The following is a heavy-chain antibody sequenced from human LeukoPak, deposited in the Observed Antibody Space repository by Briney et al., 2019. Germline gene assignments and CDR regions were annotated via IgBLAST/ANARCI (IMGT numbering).Heavy chain of an antibody. D-gene: IGHD5-12*01. CDR1: GFTFSSYA. J-gene: IGHJ4*02. CDR3: AKRSGVGYGYFDY. V-gene: IGHV3-23*01. Sequence: GGSLRLSCAASGFTFSSYAMSWVRQAPGKGLEWVSAIPGSGDSTNYADSVKGRFTISRDNSKNTLYLQMNSLRAEDTAVYYCAKRSGVGYGYFDYWGQGTLVTVSS. CDR2: IPGSGDST.